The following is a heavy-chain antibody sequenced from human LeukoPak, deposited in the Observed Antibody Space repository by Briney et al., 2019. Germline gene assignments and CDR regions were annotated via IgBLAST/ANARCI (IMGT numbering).Heavy chain of an antibody. CDR3: AKESGKFDY. V-gene: IGHV3-21*04. CDR1: GFTFSTYS. Sequence: GGSLRLSCAVSGFTFSTYSMNWVRQAPGKGLEWVSSISSSGGTTFSADSVKGRFTIARDNSKNSPYLQMNSLRSEDTAMYFCAKESGKFDYWGQGTLVAVST. J-gene: IGHJ4*02. CDR2: ISSSGGTT.